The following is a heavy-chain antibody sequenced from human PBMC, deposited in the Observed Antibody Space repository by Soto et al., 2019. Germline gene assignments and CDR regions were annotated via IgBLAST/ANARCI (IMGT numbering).Heavy chain of an antibody. D-gene: IGHD3-22*01. Sequence: GGSLRLSCAASGFTFSSYSMSWVRQAPGKGLEWVSGISGNGDSTYYADPVKGRFTISRDNPKSTLYLQMNSLRAEDTAVYYCARGPSTRNDKFDYWGQGTLVTVSS. CDR2: ISGNGDST. J-gene: IGHJ4*02. CDR1: GFTFSSYS. CDR3: ARGPSTRNDKFDY. V-gene: IGHV3-23*01.